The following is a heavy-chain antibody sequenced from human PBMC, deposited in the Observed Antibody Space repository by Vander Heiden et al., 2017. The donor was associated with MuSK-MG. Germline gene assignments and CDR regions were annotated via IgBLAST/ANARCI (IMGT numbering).Heavy chain of an antibody. Sequence: QVQLQESGPGLVKPSETLSLTCTVSGGSISSYYWSWIRQPPGKGLEWIGYIYYSGSTNYNPSLKSRVTISVDTSKNQFSLKLSSVTAADTAVYYCARGEGLLWFGELNWFDPWGQGTLVTVSS. D-gene: IGHD3-10*01. V-gene: IGHV4-59*01. CDR3: ARGEGLLWFGELNWFDP. CDR2: IYYSGST. J-gene: IGHJ5*02. CDR1: GGSISSYY.